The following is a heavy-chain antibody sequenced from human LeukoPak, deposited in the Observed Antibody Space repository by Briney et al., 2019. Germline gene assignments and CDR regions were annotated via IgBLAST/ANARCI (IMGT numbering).Heavy chain of an antibody. CDR1: GGSFSGYY. CDR3: ASRPYYYDSSGPEGAFDY. D-gene: IGHD3-22*01. V-gene: IGHV4-34*01. J-gene: IGHJ4*02. Sequence: SETLSLTCAVYGGSFSGYYWSWIRQPPGKGLEGIGEINHSGSTNYNPALKSRVTISVDTSKNQFSLKLSSVTDADTAVYSCASRPYYYDSSGPEGAFDYWGQGTLVTVSS. CDR2: INHSGST.